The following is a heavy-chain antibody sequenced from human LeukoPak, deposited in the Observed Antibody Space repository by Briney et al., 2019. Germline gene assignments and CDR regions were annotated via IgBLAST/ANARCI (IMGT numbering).Heavy chain of an antibody. V-gene: IGHV1-2*02. CDR3: ARALYSTDAFDI. CDR1: GYTFTGYY. Sequence: ASVKVSCKASGYTFTGYYMHWVRQAPGQGLEWMGWINPNSGGTNYAQKFQGRVTMTRDTSISTAYMELSRLRSDDTAVYYCARALYSTDAFDIWGQGTMVTVSS. CDR2: INPNSGGT. J-gene: IGHJ3*02. D-gene: IGHD6-13*01.